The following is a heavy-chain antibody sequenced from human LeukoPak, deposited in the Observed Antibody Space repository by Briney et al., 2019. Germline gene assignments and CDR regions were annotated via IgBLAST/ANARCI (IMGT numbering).Heavy chain of an antibody. J-gene: IGHJ3*02. CDR2: IYYSGNT. D-gene: IGHD3-22*01. V-gene: IGHV4-59*01. Sequence: SETLSLTCTVSGGSISSYYWSWIRQPPGKGLHWIGYIYYSGNTNYNPSLKSRVTISVDTSKNQFSLRLTSVTAADTAVYYCARSFAYYYYDNSGTWDAFDIWGQGTMVTVSS. CDR3: ARSFAYYYYDNSGTWDAFDI. CDR1: GGSISSYY.